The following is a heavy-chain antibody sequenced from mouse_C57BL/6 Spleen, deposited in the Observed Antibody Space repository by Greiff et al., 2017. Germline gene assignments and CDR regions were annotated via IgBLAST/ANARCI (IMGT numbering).Heavy chain of an antibody. CDR2: IDPETGGT. Sequence: QVQLQQSGAELVRPGASVTLSCKASGYTFTDYEMHWVKQTPVHGLEWIGAIDPETGGTAYNQKFKVKAILTADKSSSKAYMELRSLTSEDSDVYYCTRSRGGQLDYWGQGTTLTVSS. CDR1: GYTFTDYE. J-gene: IGHJ2*01. D-gene: IGHD3-3*01. V-gene: IGHV1-15*01. CDR3: TRSRGGQLDY.